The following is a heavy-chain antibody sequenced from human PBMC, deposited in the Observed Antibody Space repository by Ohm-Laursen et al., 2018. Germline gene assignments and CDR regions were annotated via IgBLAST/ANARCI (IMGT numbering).Heavy chain of an antibody. D-gene: IGHD3-22*01. CDR3: ARDLYYDSSGYSLFDY. CDR1: GFTFTGHW. Sequence: SLRLSCAASGFTFTGHWMSWVRQAPGKGLEWVANIKQDGSEKYYVDSVKGRFTISRDNAKNSLYLQMNSLRAEDTAVYYCARDLYYDSSGYSLFDYWGQGTLVTVSS. CDR2: IKQDGSEK. J-gene: IGHJ4*02. V-gene: IGHV3-7*01.